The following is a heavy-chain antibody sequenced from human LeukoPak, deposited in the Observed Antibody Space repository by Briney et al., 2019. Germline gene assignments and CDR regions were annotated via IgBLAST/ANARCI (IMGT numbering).Heavy chain of an antibody. CDR1: GYTFTGYY. CDR2: INPNSGGT. Sequence: ASVKVSCKASGYTFTGYYMHWVRQAPGQGLDGMGWINPNSGGTNYAQKFQGRVTMTRDTSISTAYMELSRLRSDDTAVYYCARAVAGSRFDYWGQGTLVTVSS. D-gene: IGHD6-19*01. V-gene: IGHV1-2*02. CDR3: ARAVAGSRFDY. J-gene: IGHJ4*02.